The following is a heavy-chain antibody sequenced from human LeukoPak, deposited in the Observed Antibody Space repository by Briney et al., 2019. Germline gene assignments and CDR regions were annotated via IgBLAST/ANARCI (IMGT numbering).Heavy chain of an antibody. CDR1: GFTVSSNN. CDR3: ARDRDGAKGFDY. J-gene: IGHJ4*02. Sequence: GGSLRLSCAASGFTVSSNNMSWVRQAPGKGLEWVSVIYSGGSTYYADSVKGRFTISRDNSKNTLYLQMNSLRAEDTAVYYCARDRDGAKGFDYWGQGTLVTVSS. D-gene: IGHD4-17*01. V-gene: IGHV3-66*02. CDR2: IYSGGST.